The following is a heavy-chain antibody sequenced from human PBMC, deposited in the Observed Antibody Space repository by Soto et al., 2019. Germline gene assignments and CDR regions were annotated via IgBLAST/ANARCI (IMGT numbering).Heavy chain of an antibody. D-gene: IGHD3-3*01. J-gene: IGHJ6*02. CDR3: ARDLTYYDFWSGYSPEAYGMDV. CDR1: GFTFSSYG. V-gene: IGHV3-33*01. CDR2: IWYDGSKK. Sequence: AGSLRLSCAASGFTFSSYGMHWVRQAPGKGLEGVEVIWYDGSKKYYADSVKGRFTISRDNSKNTLYLQMNSLRAEDTAVYYCARDLTYYDFWSGYSPEAYGMDVWGQGTTVTVSS.